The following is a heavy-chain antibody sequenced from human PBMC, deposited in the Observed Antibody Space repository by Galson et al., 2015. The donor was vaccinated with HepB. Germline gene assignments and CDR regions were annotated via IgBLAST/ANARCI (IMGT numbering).Heavy chain of an antibody. CDR1: GYTFTNYG. J-gene: IGHJ5*02. CDR2: ISAYNGNT. V-gene: IGHV1-18*01. D-gene: IGHD2-15*01. CDR3: ARGGEYCSGGTCPLNWFDP. Sequence: SVKVSCKASGYTFTNYGITWVRQAPGQGLEWMGWISAYNGNTNYAQKVQDRVTMTIHTSTSTAYMELRSLRSDDTAVYYCARGGEYCSGGTCPLNWFDPWGQGTLVTVSS.